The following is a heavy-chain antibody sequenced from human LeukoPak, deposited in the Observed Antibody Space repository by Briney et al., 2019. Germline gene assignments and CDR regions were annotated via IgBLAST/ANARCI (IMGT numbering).Heavy chain of an antibody. Sequence: GGSLRLSCAASGFTVSSNDMSWVRQAPGGGLECISVIYSGGSTDYADSVKGRLTISRDNSKNTLYLQMNSLRAEDTAVYYCARVVDHDYGDYYLDYWGQGTLVTVSS. CDR3: ARVVDHDYGDYYLDY. CDR1: GFTVSSND. D-gene: IGHD4-17*01. J-gene: IGHJ4*02. V-gene: IGHV3-53*01. CDR2: IYSGGST.